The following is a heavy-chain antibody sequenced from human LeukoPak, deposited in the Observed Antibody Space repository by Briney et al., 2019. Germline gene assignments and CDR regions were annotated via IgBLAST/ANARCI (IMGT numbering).Heavy chain of an antibody. CDR3: ARDSGYSSSFDY. CDR2: IYYSGST. D-gene: IGHD6-6*01. J-gene: IGHJ4*02. CDR1: GGSISSHY. Sequence: SETLSLSCTVSGGSISSHYWSWIRQPPGKGLEWIGYIYYSGSTNYNPSLKSRVTISVDTSKNQFSLKLSSVTAADTAVYYCARDSGYSSSFDYWGQGTLVTVSS. V-gene: IGHV4-59*11.